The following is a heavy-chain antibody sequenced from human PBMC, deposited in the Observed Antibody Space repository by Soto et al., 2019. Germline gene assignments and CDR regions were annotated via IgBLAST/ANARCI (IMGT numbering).Heavy chain of an antibody. D-gene: IGHD3-3*01. CDR2: INHSGST. J-gene: IGHJ5*02. Sequence: SWVRQAPGKGLEWIGEINHSGSTNYNPSLKSRVTISVATSKNQFSLKLSSVTAADTAVYYCARGGTDFWSGYWNYRFDPWGQGTLVTVSS. V-gene: IGHV4-34*01. CDR3: ARGGTDFWSGYWNYRFDP.